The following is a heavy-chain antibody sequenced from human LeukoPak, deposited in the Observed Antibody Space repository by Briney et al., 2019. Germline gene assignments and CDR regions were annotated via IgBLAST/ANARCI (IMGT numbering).Heavy chain of an antibody. Sequence: PGGSLRLSCAASGFTVSSNYMSWVRQAPGKGLEWVAVISYDGSNKYYADSVKGRFTISRDNSKNTLYLQMNSLRAEDTAVYYCARDSYSSSSSIDYWGQGTLVTVSS. CDR3: ARDSYSSSSSIDY. V-gene: IGHV3-30*03. CDR1: GFTVSSNY. D-gene: IGHD6-6*01. CDR2: ISYDGSNK. J-gene: IGHJ4*02.